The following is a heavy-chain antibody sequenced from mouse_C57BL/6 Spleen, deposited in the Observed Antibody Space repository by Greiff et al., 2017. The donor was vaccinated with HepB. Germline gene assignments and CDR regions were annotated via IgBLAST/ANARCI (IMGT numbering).Heavy chain of an antibody. CDR1: GFNIKNTY. Sequence: VHVKQSVAELVRPGASVKLSCTASGFNIKNTYMHWVKQRPEQGLEWIGRIDPANGNTKYAPKFQGKATITADTSSNTAYLQLSSLTSEDTAIYYCARITTVGRLFDYWGQGTTLTVSS. CDR3: ARITTVGRLFDY. CDR2: IDPANGNT. V-gene: IGHV14-3*01. D-gene: IGHD1-1*01. J-gene: IGHJ2*01.